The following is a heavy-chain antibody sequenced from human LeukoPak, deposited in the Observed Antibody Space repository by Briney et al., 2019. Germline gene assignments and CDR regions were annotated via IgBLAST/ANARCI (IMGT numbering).Heavy chain of an antibody. J-gene: IGHJ4*02. D-gene: IGHD2-2*01. CDR1: GYTFTSYG. CDR3: ARDGVEGGYCSSTSCSIYDY. Sequence: ASVKVSCKASGYTFTSYGISWVRQAPAQGLEWMGWISAYNGNTNYAQKLQGRGTMTTDTSTSTAYMELRSLRSDDTAVYYCARDGVEGGYCSSTSCSIYDYWGQGTLVTVSS. CDR2: ISAYNGNT. V-gene: IGHV1-18*01.